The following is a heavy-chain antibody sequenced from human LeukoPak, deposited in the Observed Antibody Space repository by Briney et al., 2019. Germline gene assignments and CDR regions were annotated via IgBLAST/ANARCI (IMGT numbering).Heavy chain of an antibody. CDR2: ISNSGSTI. D-gene: IGHD2-8*01. V-gene: IGHV3-11*04. Sequence: PGGSLRLSCEASGFTFIGYYMSWIRQAPGKGLEWISSISNSGSTIYYSDSVKGRFTISRDNAKNSLYLQMNSLRAEDTAVYYCARFRVYYSDGQADALDLWGQGTMVTVAS. CDR1: GFTFIGYY. CDR3: ARFRVYYSDGQADALDL. J-gene: IGHJ3*01.